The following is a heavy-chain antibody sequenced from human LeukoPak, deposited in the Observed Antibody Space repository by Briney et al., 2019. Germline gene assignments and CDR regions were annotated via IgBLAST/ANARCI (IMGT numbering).Heavy chain of an antibody. Sequence: SETLSLTCTVSGYSISSGYYWGWIRQPPGKGLEWIGSIYHSGSTYYNPSLKSRVTISVDMSKNHFSLRLSSVTAADTAVYYCASYSGSYYDYYYYMDVWGKGTTVTISS. CDR1: GYSISSGYY. V-gene: IGHV4-38-2*02. J-gene: IGHJ6*03. CDR2: IYHSGST. CDR3: ASYSGSYYDYYYYMDV. D-gene: IGHD1-26*01.